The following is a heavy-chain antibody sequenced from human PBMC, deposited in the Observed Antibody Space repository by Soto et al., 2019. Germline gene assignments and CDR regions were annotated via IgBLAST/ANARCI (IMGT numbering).Heavy chain of an antibody. V-gene: IGHV3-30-3*01. J-gene: IGHJ4*02. CDR2: ISYDGGNK. D-gene: IGHD6-19*01. CDR1: GFTFSSYA. CDR3: ARERGSGWSIDY. Sequence: ESGGGVVQPGRSLRLSCAASGFTFSSYAMHWVRQAPGKGLEWVAVISYDGGNKYYADSVKGRFTISRDNSKNTLYLQMNSLRAEDTAVYYCARERGSGWSIDYWGQGTLVTVSS.